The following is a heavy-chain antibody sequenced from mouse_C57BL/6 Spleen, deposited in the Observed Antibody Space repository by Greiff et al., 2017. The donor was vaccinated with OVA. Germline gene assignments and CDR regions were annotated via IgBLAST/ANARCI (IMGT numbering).Heavy chain of an antibody. Sequence: QVQLQQPGAELVKPGASVKLSCKASGYTFTSYWMHWVKQRPGQGLEWIGMIHPNSGSTNYNEKFKSKATLTVDKSSSTAYMQLSSLTSEDSAVYYCAREGWDGAWFAYWGQGTLVTVSA. J-gene: IGHJ3*01. CDR3: AREGWDGAWFAY. D-gene: IGHD4-1*01. V-gene: IGHV1-64*01. CDR1: GYTFTSYW. CDR2: IHPNSGST.